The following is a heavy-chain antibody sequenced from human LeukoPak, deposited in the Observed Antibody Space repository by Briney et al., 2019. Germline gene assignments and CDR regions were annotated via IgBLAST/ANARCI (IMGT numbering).Heavy chain of an antibody. CDR3: VRQGCSGGSCYLDY. Sequence: PGGSLRLSCAASRFIFSNYAMHWVRQAPGKGLDWVAVISYHGRDQFYADSVKGRFTISRDSSKDTLYLQMNSLRTEDTAVYYCVRQGCSGGSCYLDYWGQGTLVTVSS. V-gene: IGHV3-30*04. CDR2: ISYHGRDQ. J-gene: IGHJ4*02. CDR1: RFIFSNYA. D-gene: IGHD2-15*01.